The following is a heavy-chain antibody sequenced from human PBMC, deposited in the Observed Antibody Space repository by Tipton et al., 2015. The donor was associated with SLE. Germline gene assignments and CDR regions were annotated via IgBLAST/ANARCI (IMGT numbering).Heavy chain of an antibody. CDR3: AKDVDDYGERYFDL. J-gene: IGHJ2*01. V-gene: IGHV3-30*02. D-gene: IGHD4-17*01. CDR1: GFSFSIYG. CDR2: LRFDGSNK. Sequence: SLRLSCAASGFSFSIYGMYWVRQAPGKGLEWVAFLRFDGSNKYYADSVKGRFTISRDNSKNTLYLQMNSLRPEDTAVYYCAKDVDDYGERYFDLWGRGTLVTVSS.